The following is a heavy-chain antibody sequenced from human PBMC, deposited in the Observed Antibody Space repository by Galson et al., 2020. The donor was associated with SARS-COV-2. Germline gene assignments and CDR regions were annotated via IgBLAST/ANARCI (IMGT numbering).Heavy chain of an antibody. J-gene: IGHJ4*02. V-gene: IGHV4-30-4*08. CDR1: GGSISSGDYY. CDR2: IYYSGST. CDR3: ARDIRSSSWYGPIYY. Sequence: SETLSLTCTVSGGSISSGDYYWSWIRQPPGKGLEWIGYIYYSGSTYYNPSLKSRVTISVDTSKNQFSLKLSSVTAADTAVYYCARDIRSSSWYGPIYYWGQVTLVTVAS. D-gene: IGHD6-13*01.